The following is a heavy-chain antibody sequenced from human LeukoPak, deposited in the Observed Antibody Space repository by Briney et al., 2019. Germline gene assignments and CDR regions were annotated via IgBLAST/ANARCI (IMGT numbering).Heavy chain of an antibody. V-gene: IGHV4-59*08. CDR3: ARIYGSGSD. Sequence: PSETLSLTCTVSGGSISSYYWSWIRQPPGKGLEWIGYIYHSGTTNYNPSLKSRVTISVDTSKNQFSLKLSSVTAADTAVYYCARIYGSGSDWGQGTLVTVSS. J-gene: IGHJ4*02. CDR2: IYHSGTT. D-gene: IGHD3-10*01. CDR1: GGSISSYY.